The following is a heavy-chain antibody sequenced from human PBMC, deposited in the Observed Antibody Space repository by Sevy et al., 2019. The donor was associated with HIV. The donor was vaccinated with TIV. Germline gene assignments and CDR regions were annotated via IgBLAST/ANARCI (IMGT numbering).Heavy chain of an antibody. V-gene: IGHV4-59*01. Sequence: SETLSLTCTVSGGSISSYYWSWIRQPPGKGLEWIGCIYYSGSTNYNPSLKSRVTISVDTSKNQFSLKLSSVTAADTAVYYCARCHTYYFDYWGQGTLVTVSS. CDR1: GGSISSYY. J-gene: IGHJ4*02. CDR3: ARCHTYYFDY. CDR2: IYYSGST.